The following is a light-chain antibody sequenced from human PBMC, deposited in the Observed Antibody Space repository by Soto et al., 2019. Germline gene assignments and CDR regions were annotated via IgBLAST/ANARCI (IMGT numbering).Light chain of an antibody. J-gene: IGLJ1*01. Sequence: QSALTPTPSVSGSPGQSVTISCTGTRTDFVSYNRASWYQQPPDTAPKLMIYEASNRPSGVPDRFSGSKSGTSASLAISGLRSEDEADYYCAVWDDSLSGLYVFGSGTKVTVL. CDR1: RTDFVSYNR. CDR3: AVWDDSLSGLYV. CDR2: EAS. V-gene: IGLV2-18*01.